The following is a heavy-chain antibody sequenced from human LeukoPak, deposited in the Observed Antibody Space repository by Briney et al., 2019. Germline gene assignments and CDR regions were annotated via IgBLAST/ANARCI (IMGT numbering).Heavy chain of an antibody. CDR3: ARGYIAAAGSPVPYYYYGMDV. CDR2: IYYSGST. V-gene: IGHV4-59*01. J-gene: IGHJ6*02. CDR1: GASISSYY. Sequence: PSQYLSLTCTVAGASISSYYWSWIRQPPGKGLEWIGYIYYSGSTNYNPSLKSRVTISVDTSKSQFSLKLSSVTAADTAVYYCARGYIAAAGSPVPYYYYGMDVWGQGTTVTVSS. D-gene: IGHD6-13*01.